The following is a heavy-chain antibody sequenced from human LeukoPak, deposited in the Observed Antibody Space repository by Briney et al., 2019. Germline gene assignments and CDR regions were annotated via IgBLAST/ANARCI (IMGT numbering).Heavy chain of an antibody. Sequence: GSLRLSCEASGFTFSAYAMTWVRQPPGKGLEWIGEINHSGSTNYNPSLKSRVTISVDTSKNQFSLKLSSVTAADTAVYYCARGGRHTGSFGYWGQGTLVTVSS. CDR2: INHSGST. D-gene: IGHD3-10*01. V-gene: IGHV4-34*01. CDR1: GFTFSAYA. CDR3: ARGGRHTGSFGY. J-gene: IGHJ4*02.